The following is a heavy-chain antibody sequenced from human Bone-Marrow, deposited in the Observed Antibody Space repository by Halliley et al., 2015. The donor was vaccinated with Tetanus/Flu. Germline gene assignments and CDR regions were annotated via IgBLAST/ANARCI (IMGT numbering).Heavy chain of an antibody. J-gene: IGHJ4*02. CDR3: ARVVTFSYFDA. CDR2: ISGDSVYT. Sequence: LEWVAYISGDSVYTNYADSVKGRFTISRDNAKNSLYLQMNSLRDDDTAVYFCARVVTFSYFDAWGQGIQVTVTS. V-gene: IGHV3-11*05. D-gene: IGHD5-18*01.